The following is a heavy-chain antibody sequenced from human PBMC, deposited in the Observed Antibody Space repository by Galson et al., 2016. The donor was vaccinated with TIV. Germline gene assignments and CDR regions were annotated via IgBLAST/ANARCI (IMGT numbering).Heavy chain of an antibody. D-gene: IGHD3-3*01. CDR2: ISAYNGNT. CDR3: ARHLRQGVVGPGLNYNMDV. J-gene: IGHJ6*02. CDR1: GYTFASYG. V-gene: IGHV1-18*01. Sequence: SVKVSCKASGYTFASYGITWVRQAPGQGLEWMGWISAYNGNTNYAHKLQGRATVTTDTSTSTAYMELRSLRSDDTAVYYCARHLRQGVVGPGLNYNMDVWGPGTMVIVS.